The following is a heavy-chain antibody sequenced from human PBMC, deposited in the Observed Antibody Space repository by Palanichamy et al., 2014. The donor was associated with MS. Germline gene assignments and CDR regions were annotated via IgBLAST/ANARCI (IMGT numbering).Heavy chain of an antibody. D-gene: IGHD3-16*02. CDR2: IYYSGST. CDR3: ARSVFGFGGVIVGLFDY. Sequence: QLQLQESGPGLVKPSETLSLTCTVSGGSISSSSYYWGWIRQPPGKGLEWIGSIYYSGSTYYNPSLKSRVTISVDTSKNQFSLKLSSVTAADTAVYYCARSVFGFGGVIVGLFDYWGQGTLVTVSS. J-gene: IGHJ4*02. CDR1: GGSISSSSYY. V-gene: IGHV4-39*01.